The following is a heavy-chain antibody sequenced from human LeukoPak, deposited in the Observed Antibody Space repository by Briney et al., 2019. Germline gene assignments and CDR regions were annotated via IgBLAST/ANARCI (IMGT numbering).Heavy chain of an antibody. CDR2: INPSGGST. J-gene: IGHJ6*02. D-gene: IGHD2-15*01. V-gene: IGHV1-46*01. Sequence: GASVKVSCKASGYTFTSYYMHWVRQAPGQGLEWMGIINPSGGSTSYAQKFQGRVTMTRDTSTSTVYMELSSLRFEDTAVYYCARDHCSGGSCYPYYYYGMDVWGQGTTVTVSS. CDR1: GYTFTSYY. CDR3: ARDHCSGGSCYPYYYYGMDV.